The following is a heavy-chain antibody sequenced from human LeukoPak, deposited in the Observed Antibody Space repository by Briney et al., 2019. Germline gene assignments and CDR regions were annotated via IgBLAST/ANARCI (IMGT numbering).Heavy chain of an antibody. CDR3: ARNMTALSRLDVFDI. Sequence: SETLSLTCTVSGGSMSSSSHYWGWIRQSPGKGLEWIGSIYYSGSTYYNPSLKSRVLISVDTSKNQFSLELRSVTGADTAIYYCARNMTALSRLDVFDIRGPGTMVTVSS. CDR1: GGSMSSSSHY. D-gene: IGHD2-21*02. CDR2: IYYSGST. V-gene: IGHV4-39*01. J-gene: IGHJ3*02.